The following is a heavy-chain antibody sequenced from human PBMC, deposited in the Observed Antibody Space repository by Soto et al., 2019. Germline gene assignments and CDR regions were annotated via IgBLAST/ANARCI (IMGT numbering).Heavy chain of an antibody. CDR3: AKDPSYGSGPTPRGWFDP. J-gene: IGHJ5*02. V-gene: IGHV3-23*01. CDR2: ISGSGGST. D-gene: IGHD3-10*01. Sequence: GGSLRLSCAASGFTFSSYAMSWVRQAPGKGLEWVSAISGSGGSTYYADSVKGRFTISRDNSKNTLYLQMNSLRAEDTAVYYYAKDPSYGSGPTPRGWFDPWGQGTLVTVFS. CDR1: GFTFSSYA.